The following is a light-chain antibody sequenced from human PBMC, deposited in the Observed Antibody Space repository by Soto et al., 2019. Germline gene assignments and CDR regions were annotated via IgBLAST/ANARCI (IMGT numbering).Light chain of an antibody. Sequence: ILFAPPPGTRILYPREIATLACRAGQSVSSNSVAWYQQKPGQAPRLLIYGASTRATGIPARFSGSGSGTEFTLTISSLQLEDFEVYGCHHYNSWPWPRTFGQGT. V-gene: IGKV3-15*01. CDR3: HHYNSWPWPRT. CDR2: GAS. CDR1: QSVSSN. J-gene: IGKJ1*01.